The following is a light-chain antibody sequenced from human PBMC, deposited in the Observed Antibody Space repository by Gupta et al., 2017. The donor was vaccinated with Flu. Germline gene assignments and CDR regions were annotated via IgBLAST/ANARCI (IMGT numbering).Light chain of an antibody. CDR2: AAS. J-gene: IGKJ4*01. Sequence: VLTQSPDTVSLSPGDRATLSCRASQRLNGDFLAWYQQKPCQAPRLVISAASSRASGIPDMFIGSGSWTDFSLTISSLEPEDFAVYYCQQYGTSPELSFGGGTKVEIK. V-gene: IGKV3-20*01. CDR1: QRLNGDF. CDR3: QQYGTSPELS.